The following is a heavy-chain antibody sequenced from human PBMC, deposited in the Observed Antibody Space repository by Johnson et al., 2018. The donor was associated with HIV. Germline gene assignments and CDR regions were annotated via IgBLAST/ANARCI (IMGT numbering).Heavy chain of an antibody. J-gene: IGHJ3*02. CDR2: IWYDGSNK. D-gene: IGHD3-10*01. CDR1: GFTFDDYG. V-gene: IGHV3-33*08. Sequence: QVQLVESGGGVVRPGGSLRLSCAASGFTFDDYGMSWVRQAPGKGLEWVAVIWYDGSNKFYADSVKGRFTVSRDDSRNTVFLQMNSLRAEDTAVYYCAREGALLLWFGASPFDIWGQGTMVTVPS. CDR3: AREGALLLWFGASPFDI.